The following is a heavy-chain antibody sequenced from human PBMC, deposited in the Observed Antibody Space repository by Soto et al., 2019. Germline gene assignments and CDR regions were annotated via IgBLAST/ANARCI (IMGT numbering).Heavy chain of an antibody. V-gene: IGHV4-59*08. D-gene: IGHD4-17*01. CDR2: VYYTGDT. J-gene: IGHJ6*02. CDR1: SGPDRSHN. Sequence: QVQLQQSGPRLVKPSETLSLTCTVSSGPDRSHNWGWIRQPPGRGLEWIGYVYYTGDTANNPSLRGRVTISAETSRNDISCTLNSVTAADPAVYYCVRQGIDYLHPLVDVWGQGTTVSVSS. CDR3: VRQGIDYLHPLVDV.